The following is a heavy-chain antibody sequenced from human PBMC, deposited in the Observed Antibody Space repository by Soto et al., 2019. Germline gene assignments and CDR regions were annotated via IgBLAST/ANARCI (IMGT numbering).Heavy chain of an antibody. D-gene: IGHD3-3*01. V-gene: IGHV4-59*01. J-gene: IGHJ6*02. CDR1: GGSISSYY. CDR2: IYYSGST. Sequence: SETLSLTCTVSGGSISSYYWSWIGQPPGKGLEWIGYIYYSGSTNYNPSLKSRVTISVGTSKNQFSLKLSSVTAADTAVYYCARGSHYDIWSGYYFYYGMDVWGQGTTVTVSS. CDR3: ARGSHYDIWSGYYFYYGMDV.